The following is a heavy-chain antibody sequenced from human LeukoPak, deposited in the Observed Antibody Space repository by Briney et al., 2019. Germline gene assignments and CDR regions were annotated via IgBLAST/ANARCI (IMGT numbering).Heavy chain of an antibody. J-gene: IGHJ4*02. CDR3: ARDAPDYGDYFDY. CDR1: GGSISSYY. Sequence: SETLSLTCTVSGGSISSYYWSWIRQPPGKGLEWIGYIYYSGSTNYNPSLKSRVTISVDTSKNQFSLKLSSVAAADTAVYYCARDAPDYGDYFDYWGQGTLVTVSS. D-gene: IGHD4-17*01. CDR2: IYYSGST. V-gene: IGHV4-59*13.